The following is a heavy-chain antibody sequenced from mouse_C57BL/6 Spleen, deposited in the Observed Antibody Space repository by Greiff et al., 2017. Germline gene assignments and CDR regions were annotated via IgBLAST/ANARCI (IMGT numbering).Heavy chain of an antibody. D-gene: IGHD3-1*01. J-gene: IGHJ2*01. CDR3: ARSGAIRDYFDY. CDR1: GYAFSSYW. CDR2: IYPGDGDT. V-gene: IGHV1-80*01. Sequence: VQLQQSGAELVKPGASVKISCKASGYAFSSYWMNWVKQRPGKGLEWIGQIYPGDGDTNYNGKFKGKATLTADKSSSTAYMQLSSLTSEDSAVYCCARSGAIRDYFDYWGQGTTLTVSS.